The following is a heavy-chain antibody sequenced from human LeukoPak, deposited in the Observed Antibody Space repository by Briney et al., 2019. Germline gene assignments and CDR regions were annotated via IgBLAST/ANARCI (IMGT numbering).Heavy chain of an antibody. CDR2: ISSSSSTI. Sequence: QTGGSLRLSCAASGFTFSSYSMNWVRQAPGKGLEWVSYISSSSSTIYYADSVKGRFTISRDHAKNSLYLQMNSLRAEDTAVYYCAAFERIQLRNGPHDAFDIWGQGTMVTVSS. CDR3: AAFERIQLRNGPHDAFDI. CDR1: GFTFSSYS. D-gene: IGHD5-18*01. V-gene: IGHV3-48*04. J-gene: IGHJ3*02.